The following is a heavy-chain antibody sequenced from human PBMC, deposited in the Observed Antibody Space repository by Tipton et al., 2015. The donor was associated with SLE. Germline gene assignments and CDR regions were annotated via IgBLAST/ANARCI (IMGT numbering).Heavy chain of an antibody. Sequence: QLVQSGAEVKKPGASVKVSCKASGYTFTDYYMHWVRQAPGQGLVWMGRINPNSGGTNYAQKFQGRVTMTRDTPISTAYMELNRLRSDDTAVYYCARVRGPIGAFDIWGQGTMVTVSS. V-gene: IGHV1-2*06. CDR3: ARVRGPIGAFDI. CDR2: INPNSGGT. CDR1: GYTFTDYY. J-gene: IGHJ3*02.